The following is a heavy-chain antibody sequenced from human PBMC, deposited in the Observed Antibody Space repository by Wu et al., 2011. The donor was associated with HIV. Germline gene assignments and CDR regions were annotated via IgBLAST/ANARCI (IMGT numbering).Heavy chain of an antibody. CDR2: ISAYNGDT. CDR1: GYTFTGYY. Sequence: QVQLVQSGAEVKKPGASVKVSCKASGYTFTGYYMHWVRQAPGQGLEWMGWISAYNGDTNYAQKFQGRVTMTTDISTYTAFVELRSLRSDDTAVYYCARDESWDIVVLPTAAFDYWGQGTLVTVSS. V-gene: IGHV1-18*04. J-gene: IGHJ4*02. CDR3: ARDESWDIVVLPTAAFDY. D-gene: IGHD2-2*01.